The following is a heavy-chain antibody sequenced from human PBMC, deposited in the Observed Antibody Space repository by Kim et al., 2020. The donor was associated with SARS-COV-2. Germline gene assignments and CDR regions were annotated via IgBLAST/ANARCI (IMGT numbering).Heavy chain of an antibody. D-gene: IGHD5-18*01. J-gene: IGHJ4*01. V-gene: IGHV1-18*01. CDR3: ARERVDTAMVTTFDY. CDR2: ISAYNGNT. Sequence: ASVKVSCKASGYTFTSYGISWVRQAPGQGLEWMGWISAYNGNTNYAQKLQGRVTMTTDTSTSTAYMALRSLRSDDTAVYYCARERVDTAMVTTFDYWGHGTMGNVS. CDR1: GYTFTSYG.